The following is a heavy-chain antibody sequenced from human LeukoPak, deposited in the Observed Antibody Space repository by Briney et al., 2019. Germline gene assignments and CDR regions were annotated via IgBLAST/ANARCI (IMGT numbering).Heavy chain of an antibody. V-gene: IGHV3-23*01. Sequence: PGGSLRLSCAASGFTFSSYAMSWVRQAPAKGLEWVSSISSSGDSTYYADSLKGRFTISRDNSKNTLYLQMNSLRPEDTAVYYCAKDWRRIVVVGPITRHGNYMDVWGKGTTVTISS. J-gene: IGHJ6*03. CDR3: AKDWRRIVVVGPITRHGNYMDV. D-gene: IGHD2-15*01. CDR1: GFTFSSYA. CDR2: ISSSGDST.